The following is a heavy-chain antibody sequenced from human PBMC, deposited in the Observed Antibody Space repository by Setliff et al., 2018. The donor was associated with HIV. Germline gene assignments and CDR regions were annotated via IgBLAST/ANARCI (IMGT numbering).Heavy chain of an antibody. J-gene: IGHJ4*02. CDR2: IYYSGST. CDR1: GGSISSSTYY. Sequence: SETLSLTCTVSGGSISSSTYYWGWIRQPPGKGLEWIGTIYYSGSTYYNPSLKSRRTISVDTSKNQFSLKLSSVTAADTAVYYCARRDGYSYGFYFDYWGQGTLVTVSS. CDR3: ARRDGYSYGFYFDY. V-gene: IGHV4-39*01. D-gene: IGHD5-18*01.